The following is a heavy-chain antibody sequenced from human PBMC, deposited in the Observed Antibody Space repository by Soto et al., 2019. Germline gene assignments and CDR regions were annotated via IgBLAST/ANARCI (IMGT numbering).Heavy chain of an antibody. CDR1: GGSISSSSNF. CDR2: IFYRGST. D-gene: IGHD3-3*01. J-gene: IGHJ6*02. CDR3: ASDRVLRFLEWLPRQYGMDV. V-gene: IGHV4-39*07. Sequence: SETLSLTCTVSGGSISSSSNFWGCIRQAPGKGLEWIGSIFYRGSTYYNPSLKSRVTISVDTSKNQFSLKLSSVTAADTAVYYCASDRVLRFLEWLPRQYGMDVWGQGTTVTVSS.